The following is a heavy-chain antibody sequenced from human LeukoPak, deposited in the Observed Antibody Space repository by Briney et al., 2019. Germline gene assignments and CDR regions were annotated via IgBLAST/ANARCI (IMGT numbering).Heavy chain of an antibody. D-gene: IGHD2-15*01. CDR3: ARDVRRVVGA. V-gene: IGHV4-38-2*02. Sequence: SETLSLTCAVSGCSISSGYYWGWIRQPPGKGLEWIGSIYHSGSTYYNPSLKSRVTISVDTSKNQFSLQLNSVTPEDTAVYYCARDVRRVVGAWGQGTLVTVSS. CDR2: IYHSGST. J-gene: IGHJ5*02. CDR1: GCSISSGYY.